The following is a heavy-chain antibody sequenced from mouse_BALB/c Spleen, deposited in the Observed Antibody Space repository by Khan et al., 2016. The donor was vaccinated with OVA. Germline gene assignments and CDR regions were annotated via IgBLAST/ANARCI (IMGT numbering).Heavy chain of an antibody. CDR1: GFTFSDYY. CDR2: ISYGGDSI. Sequence: EVELVESGGGLVQPGGSLKLSCATSGFTFSDYYMYWVRQTPEKRLEWVAYISYGGDSIYFLDNVKGRFTISRDNAKNTLYLQMSRLKSEDTAMYYCERHDYDGIAYWGQGTLVTVSA. V-gene: IGHV5-12*02. J-gene: IGHJ3*01. CDR3: ERHDYDGIAY. D-gene: IGHD2-4*01.